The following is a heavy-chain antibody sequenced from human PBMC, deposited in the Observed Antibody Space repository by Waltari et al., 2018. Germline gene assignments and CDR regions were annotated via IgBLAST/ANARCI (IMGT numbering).Heavy chain of an antibody. CDR3: ARHVGGYCSGGNCYADF. V-gene: IGHV5-51*01. D-gene: IGHD2-15*01. CDR1: GYTCSTYW. J-gene: IGHJ4*02. CDR2: IYPGASET. Sequence: EVQLVQSGAEVQKPGESLQTSCKGSGYTCSTYWICWVRQMPGKGLEWMGIIYPGASETRHSPSFQGQVTISADKSFNTAYLQWSSLKASDTAMYYCARHVGGYCSGGNCYADFWGQGTLVTVSS.